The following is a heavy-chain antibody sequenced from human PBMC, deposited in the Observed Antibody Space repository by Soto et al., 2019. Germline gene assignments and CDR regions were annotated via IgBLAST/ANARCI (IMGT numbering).Heavy chain of an antibody. J-gene: IGHJ4*02. CDR1: GYTFRAYS. CDR3: ARGSNAGLDY. CDR2: INGVNGNT. Sequence: QVQVVQSGAEVNKPGASVKVSCKASGYTFRAYSMHWVRQAPGQRLEWMGWINGVNGNTEYSQTFQGRVTITRDTSASIAYMELSSLRPEDTDVYYCARGSNAGLDYWGQGTLVTVSS. V-gene: IGHV1-3*01. D-gene: IGHD4-4*01.